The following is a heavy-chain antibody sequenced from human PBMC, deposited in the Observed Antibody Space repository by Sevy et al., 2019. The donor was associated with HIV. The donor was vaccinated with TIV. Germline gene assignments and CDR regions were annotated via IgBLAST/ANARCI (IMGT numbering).Heavy chain of an antibody. D-gene: IGHD3-22*01. Sequence: GGSLRLSCAASGFTLSSYWMSWVRQAPGKGLEWVANIKQDGSEKYYVHSVKGRFTISRDNAKNSLYLQMNSLRAEDTAVYYCAREGYYDSSGYYYDHWGQGTLVTVSS. V-gene: IGHV3-7*01. J-gene: IGHJ4*02. CDR1: GFTLSSYW. CDR3: AREGYYDSSGYYYDH. CDR2: IKQDGSEK.